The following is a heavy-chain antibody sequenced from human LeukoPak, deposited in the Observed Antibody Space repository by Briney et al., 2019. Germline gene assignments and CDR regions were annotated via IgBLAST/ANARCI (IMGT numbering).Heavy chain of an antibody. D-gene: IGHD4-17*01. CDR1: GYTFSGYG. CDR2: ISVYSGKT. V-gene: IGHV1-18*01. CDR3: ARTPTVTKPLDR. Sequence: ASVKVSCKASGYTFSGYGITWVRQAPGQGLECIGWISVYSGKTKYAQKFQGRVTMTADTSTSTAYMELRSLRTDDTAIYYCARTPTVTKPLDRWGQGTLVSVSS. J-gene: IGHJ5*02.